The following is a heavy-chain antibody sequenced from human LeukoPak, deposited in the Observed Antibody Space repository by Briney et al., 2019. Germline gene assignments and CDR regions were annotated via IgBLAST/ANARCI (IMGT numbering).Heavy chain of an antibody. V-gene: IGHV1-69*13. CDR2: IIPIFGTA. CDR3: TREQRGGYYFDY. D-gene: IGHD3-10*01. Sequence: GASVKVSCKASGGTFSSYAISWVRQAPGQGLEWMGGIIPIFGTANYAQKFQGRVTITADESTSTAYMELSSLRSEDTAVYYCTREQRGGYYFDYWGQGTLVTVSS. CDR1: GGTFSSYA. J-gene: IGHJ4*02.